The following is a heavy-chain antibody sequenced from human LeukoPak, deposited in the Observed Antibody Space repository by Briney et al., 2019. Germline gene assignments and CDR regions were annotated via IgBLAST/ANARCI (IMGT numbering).Heavy chain of an antibody. CDR2: IYYSGST. Sequence: SETLSLTCTVSGGSISSYFWSWIRQPPGKGLEWIGYIYYSGSTNYKPSLKSRVIISVDTSKNQFSLILSSVTAADTAVYYCARQERYYGSGSYTYFQHWGQGTLVTVSS. CDR3: ARQERYYGSGSYTYFQH. J-gene: IGHJ1*01. D-gene: IGHD3-10*01. V-gene: IGHV4-59*08. CDR1: GGSISSYF.